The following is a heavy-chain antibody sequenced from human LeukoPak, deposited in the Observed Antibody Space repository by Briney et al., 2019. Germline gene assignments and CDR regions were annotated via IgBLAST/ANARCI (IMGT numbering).Heavy chain of an antibody. CDR3: ATYYDSSGYYNRLAFDY. CDR2: IDASDSYT. D-gene: IGHD3-22*01. Sequence: GESLKISCKGSGYSFTNYRISWVRHMPGRGLEWMGWIDASDSYTNYSPSFQGHVTISADKSSSTAYLQWSSLKASDTAIYYCATYYDSSGYYNRLAFDYWGQGTLVTVSS. V-gene: IGHV5-10-1*01. J-gene: IGHJ4*02. CDR1: GYSFTNYR.